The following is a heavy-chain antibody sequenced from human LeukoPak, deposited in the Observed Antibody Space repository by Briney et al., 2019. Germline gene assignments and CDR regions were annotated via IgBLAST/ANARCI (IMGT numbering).Heavy chain of an antibody. Sequence: PSETLSLTCTVSGGSISSSSYYWGWIRQPPGKGLEWIGSIYFSGSTYYNPSLKSRVTISVDTSRNQFSLKLSSVTAADTAVYYCARLIAVAGMEIDYWGQGTLVTVSS. J-gene: IGHJ4*02. V-gene: IGHV4-39*01. CDR2: IYFSGST. D-gene: IGHD6-19*01. CDR1: GGSISSSSYY. CDR3: ARLIAVAGMEIDY.